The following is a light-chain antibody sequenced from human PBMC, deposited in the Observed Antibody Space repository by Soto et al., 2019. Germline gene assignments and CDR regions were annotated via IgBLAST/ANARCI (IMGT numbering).Light chain of an antibody. J-gene: IGKJ1*01. CDR3: QQYGGTPWT. CDR1: QSVSSSY. V-gene: IGKV3-20*01. CDR2: GAS. Sequence: EIVLTQSPGTLSFSPGERATLSCRASQSVSSSYLAWYQQKPGQAPRLLIYGASSRATGIPDRFSGSGSGTDFTLTISSLEPEDFAVYYCQQYGGTPWTFGQGTKVDIK.